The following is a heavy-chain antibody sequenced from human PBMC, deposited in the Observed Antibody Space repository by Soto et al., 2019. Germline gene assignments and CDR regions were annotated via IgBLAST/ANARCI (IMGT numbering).Heavy chain of an antibody. D-gene: IGHD3-3*01. CDR2: ISPYNGNT. V-gene: IGHV1-18*04. CDR3: AREFGSDFSAPGAVFDY. J-gene: IGHJ4*02. CDR1: GYFFTSYG. Sequence: ASVKVSCKASGYFFTSYGFTWVRQAPGQGLEWMGWISPYNGNTKYAQSFQGRVTMTTDTSTYTAYMELRSLRSDDPAVYYCAREFGSDFSAPGAVFDYWGQ.